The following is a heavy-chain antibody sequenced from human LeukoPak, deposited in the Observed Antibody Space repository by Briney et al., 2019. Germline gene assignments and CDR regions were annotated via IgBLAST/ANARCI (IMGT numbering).Heavy chain of an antibody. D-gene: IGHD1-26*01. J-gene: IGHJ4*02. Sequence: GASVKISCKASGYTFTGYYMHWVRQAPGQGLEWMGGFDPENGETIYAQKFQGRVTMTEDTSTDTAYMELSSLRSEDTAVYYCATAGSEVEVGALGGSWDYFDYWGQGTLVTVSS. V-gene: IGHV1-24*01. CDR2: FDPENGET. CDR3: ATAGSEVEVGALGGSWDYFDY. CDR1: GYTFTGYY.